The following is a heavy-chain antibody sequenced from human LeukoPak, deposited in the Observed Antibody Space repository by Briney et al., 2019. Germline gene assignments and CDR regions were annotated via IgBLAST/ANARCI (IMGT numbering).Heavy chain of an antibody. J-gene: IGHJ4*02. D-gene: IGHD3-22*01. CDR2: IKQDGSEK. Sequence: GGSLRLSCAASGFTFSSYWMTWVRQAPGKGLEWVANIKQDGSEKNYVDSVKGRFTISRDNAKKSLYLQMNSLRAEDTAVYFCARDLRGVSGYYYAALDSWGQGTLVTVSS. V-gene: IGHV3-7*01. CDR1: GFTFSSYW. CDR3: ARDLRGVSGYYYAALDS.